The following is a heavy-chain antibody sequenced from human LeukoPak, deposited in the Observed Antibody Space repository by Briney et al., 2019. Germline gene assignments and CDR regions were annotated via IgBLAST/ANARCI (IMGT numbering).Heavy chain of an antibody. Sequence: SGPTLVKPTQTLTLTCTFSGFSLSTSGVGVGWIRQPPGKALEWLALIYWDDDDRRYSPSLKTRLTITKDTSKNQVVLTVTNMDPVDTATYYCAHRYYSYGPFDYWGQGTLVTVSS. CDR2: IYWDDDDR. D-gene: IGHD5-18*01. J-gene: IGHJ4*02. CDR3: AHRYYSYGPFDY. CDR1: GFSLSTSGVG. V-gene: IGHV2-5*02.